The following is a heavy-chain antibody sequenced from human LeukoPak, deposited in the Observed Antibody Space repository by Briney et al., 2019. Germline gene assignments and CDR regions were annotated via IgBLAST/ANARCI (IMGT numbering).Heavy chain of an antibody. J-gene: IGHJ4*02. V-gene: IGHV3-74*01. CDR2: ISSDGSST. CDR1: GFTFSGHW. Sequence: GGSLRLSCAASGFTFSGHWMSWVRQAPGKGLVWVSRISSDGSSTKYADSVKGRFTISRDNAKNTLYLQMNSLRAEDTAVYYCARAEAAAGTDYWGQGTLVTVSS. CDR3: ARAEAAAGTDY. D-gene: IGHD6-13*01.